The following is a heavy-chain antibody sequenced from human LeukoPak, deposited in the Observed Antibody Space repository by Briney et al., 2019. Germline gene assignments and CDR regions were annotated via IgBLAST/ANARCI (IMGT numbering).Heavy chain of an antibody. J-gene: IGHJ4*02. Sequence: PGGSLRLSCSASGFTFSNYAMHWVRQAPERGLEYVSAISNNGGSTYYVDSVKGRFTISRDNSNNTLFLHMSSLRAEDTAVYYCAKRYSGYGSFDYWGQGTLVTVSS. CDR2: ISNNGGST. CDR3: AKRYSGYGSFDY. D-gene: IGHD5-12*01. V-gene: IGHV3-64*04. CDR1: GFTFSNYA.